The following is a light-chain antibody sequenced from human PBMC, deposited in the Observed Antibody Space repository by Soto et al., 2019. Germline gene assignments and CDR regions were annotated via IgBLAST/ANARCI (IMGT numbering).Light chain of an antibody. CDR2: VNS. J-gene: IGLJ1*01. Sequence: QSVLTQPPSVSGAPGQRVTISCTGSSSNIGAGYDVHWYQQLPGTAPKLLIYVNSNRPSGVPDRFSGSKSGTSASLAITGLQAEDEADYYCQSYDSSLSGSSFVFGTGTMVTVL. CDR1: SSNIGAGYD. V-gene: IGLV1-40*01. CDR3: QSYDSSLSGSSFV.